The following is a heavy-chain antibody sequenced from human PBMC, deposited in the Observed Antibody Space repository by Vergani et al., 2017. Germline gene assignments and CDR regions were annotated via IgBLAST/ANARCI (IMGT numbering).Heavy chain of an antibody. CDR3: AGRGIAAAGTADGMDV. CDR2: ISSSSSYI. D-gene: IGHD6-13*01. J-gene: IGHJ6*02. V-gene: IGHV3-21*01. Sequence: EVQLVESGGGLVKPGGSLRLSCAASGFTFSSYSMNWVRQAPGKGLEWVSSISSSSSYIYYADSVKGRFTISRDNAKNSLYLQMNSLRAEDTAVYYCAGRGIAAAGTADGMDVWGQGTTVTVSS. CDR1: GFTFSSYS.